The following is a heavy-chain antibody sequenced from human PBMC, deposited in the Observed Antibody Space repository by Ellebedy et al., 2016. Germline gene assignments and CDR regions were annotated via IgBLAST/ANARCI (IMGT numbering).Heavy chain of an antibody. CDR2: INPNSGDT. CDR1: GYTFTGYY. V-gene: IGHV1-2*02. CDR3: AREPPKTYDILTGHLS. Sequence: ASVKVSXKSSGYTFTGYYISWVRQAPGQGLEWMGWINPNSGDTKYAQTFQGRVTMTRDTSISTAYMELSGLTSGDTAIYYCAREPPKTYDILTGHLSWGQGTLVTVSS. J-gene: IGHJ5*02. D-gene: IGHD3-9*01.